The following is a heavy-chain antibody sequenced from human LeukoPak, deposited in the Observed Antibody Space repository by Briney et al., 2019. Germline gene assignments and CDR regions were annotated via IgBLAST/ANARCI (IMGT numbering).Heavy chain of an antibody. CDR1: GGSISSYY. J-gene: IGHJ6*02. CDR3: ARGKRGRYGMDV. V-gene: IGHV4-59*01. Sequence: SETLSLTCTVSGGSISSYYWSWIRQPPGKGLEWIGYIYYSGSTNYNPSPKSRVTISVDTSKNQFSLKLSSVTAADTAVYYCARGKRGRYGMDVWGQGTTVTVSS. D-gene: IGHD5-24*01. CDR2: IYYSGST.